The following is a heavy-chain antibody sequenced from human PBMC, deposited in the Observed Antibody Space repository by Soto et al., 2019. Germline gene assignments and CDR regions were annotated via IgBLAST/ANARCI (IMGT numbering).Heavy chain of an antibody. Sequence: SETLSLTCAVSGGSISSSNWWSWVRQPPGKGLEWIGEIYHSGSTNYNPSLKSRVTISVDKSKNQFSLKLSSVTAADTAVYYCARDVRLGRDYYYYGMDVWGQGTTVTAP. D-gene: IGHD1-1*01. CDR1: GGSISSSNW. CDR3: ARDVRLGRDYYYYGMDV. CDR2: IYHSGST. J-gene: IGHJ6*02. V-gene: IGHV4-4*02.